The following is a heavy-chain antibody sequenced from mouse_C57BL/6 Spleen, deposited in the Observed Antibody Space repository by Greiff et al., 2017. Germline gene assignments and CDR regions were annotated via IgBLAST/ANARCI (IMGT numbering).Heavy chain of an antibody. Sequence: VKLQQPGAELVMPGASVKLSCKASGYTFTSYWMHWVKQRPGQGLEWIGEIDPSDSYTNYNQKFKGKSTLTVDKSSSTAYMQLSSLTSEDSAVYYCARGAGLRQSFAYWGQGTLVTVSA. CDR2: IDPSDSYT. CDR3: ARGAGLRQSFAY. J-gene: IGHJ3*01. D-gene: IGHD2-4*01. V-gene: IGHV1-69*01. CDR1: GYTFTSYW.